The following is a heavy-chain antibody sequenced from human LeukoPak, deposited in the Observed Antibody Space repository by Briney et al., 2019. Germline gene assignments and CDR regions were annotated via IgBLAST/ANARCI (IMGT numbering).Heavy chain of an antibody. CDR1: GFTFDDYA. Sequence: GRSLSLSCAASGFTFDDYAMHWVRQAPGKGLEWVSGISWNSGSIGYADSVKGRFTISRDNAKNSLYLQMNSLRAEDTALYYCAKAGGGYNYGYSDYWGQGTLVTVSS. CDR3: AKAGGGYNYGYSDY. CDR2: ISWNSGSI. D-gene: IGHD5-24*01. V-gene: IGHV3-9*01. J-gene: IGHJ4*02.